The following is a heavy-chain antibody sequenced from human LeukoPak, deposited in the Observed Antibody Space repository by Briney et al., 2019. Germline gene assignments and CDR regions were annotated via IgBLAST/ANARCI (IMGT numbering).Heavy chain of an antibody. J-gene: IGHJ4*02. CDR2: ISTSSLNTI. D-gene: IGHD5/OR15-5a*01. CDR3: ARSLSTDFDY. Sequence: GGSLRLSCATSGFTFSSFGMNWVRQAPGKGLEWISYISTSSLNTIHYADSVKGRFTISRDNAKNSLFLQMNSLRAEDTAVYYCARSLSTDFDYWGQGILVTVSS. CDR1: GFTFSSFG. V-gene: IGHV3-48*04.